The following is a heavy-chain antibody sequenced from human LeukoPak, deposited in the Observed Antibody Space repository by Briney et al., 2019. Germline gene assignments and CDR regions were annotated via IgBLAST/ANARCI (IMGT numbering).Heavy chain of an antibody. CDR2: IYYSGST. J-gene: IGHJ3*02. CDR3: ARDPPPSGSYAFDI. D-gene: IGHD3-10*01. Sequence: SETLSLTCTVSGGSISSSSYYWGWIRQPPGKGLEWIGSIYYSGSTYYNPSLKSRVTISLDTSKNQFSLKLSSVTAADTAVYYCARDPPPSGSYAFDIWGQGTMVTVSS. V-gene: IGHV4-39*07. CDR1: GGSISSSSYY.